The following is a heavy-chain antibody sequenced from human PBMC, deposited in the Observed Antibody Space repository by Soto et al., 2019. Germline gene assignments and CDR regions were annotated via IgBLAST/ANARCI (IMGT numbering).Heavy chain of an antibody. Sequence: SETLSLTCAVSGGSISSSNWWSWVRQPPGKGLEWIGEIYYSGSTNYNPSLKSRVTISVDKSKNQFSLKLSSVTAADTAVYYCARFMTTVTNLAFDIWGQGTMVTVSS. CDR3: ARFMTTVTNLAFDI. CDR1: GGSISSSNW. CDR2: IYYSGST. D-gene: IGHD4-17*01. V-gene: IGHV4-4*02. J-gene: IGHJ3*02.